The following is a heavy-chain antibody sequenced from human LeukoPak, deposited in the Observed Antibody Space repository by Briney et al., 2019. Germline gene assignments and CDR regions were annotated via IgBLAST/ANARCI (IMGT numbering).Heavy chain of an antibody. CDR1: GGSISSGDYY. CDR2: IYYSGST. Sequence: PSETLSLTCTVSGGSISSGDYYWSWTRQPPGKGLEWIGYIYYSGSTYYNPSLKSRVTISVDTSKNQFSLKLSSVTAADTAVYYCARGQRNYGLYFDYWGQGTLVTVSS. J-gene: IGHJ4*02. D-gene: IGHD1-7*01. V-gene: IGHV4-30-4*08. CDR3: ARGQRNYGLYFDY.